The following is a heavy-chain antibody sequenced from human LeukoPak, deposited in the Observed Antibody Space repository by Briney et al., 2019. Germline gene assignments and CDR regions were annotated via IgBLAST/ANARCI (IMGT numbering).Heavy chain of an antibody. J-gene: IGHJ4*02. CDR3: TRGLDDPRGYNVFAY. CDR1: GGTSINYA. V-gene: IGHV1-69*05. Sequence: ASVKVSCKASGGTSINYAINWVRQAPGQGLQWMGGIIPMFRKAHFAQRFQGRVTITTDEFTNTTYMELSSLRSEDTAVYYCTRGLDDPRGYNVFAYWGQGSLVTVSS. CDR2: IIPMFRKA. D-gene: IGHD6-25*01.